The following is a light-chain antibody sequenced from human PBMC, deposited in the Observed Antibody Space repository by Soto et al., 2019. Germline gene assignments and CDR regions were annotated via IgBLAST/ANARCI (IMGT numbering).Light chain of an antibody. J-gene: IGLJ1*01. CDR1: KNDIGVYDF. CDR3: KTYAGSNTDV. V-gene: IGLV2-8*01. Sequence: QSVLTQPPSASGSPGQSVTIPCTGTKNDIGVYDFVPWYQPAPGKAPRLLIYEAVQRPSGVPDRFSGSKSGTTASLTVSGLQAADEADYFSKTYAGSNTDVVGSGTKGTV. CDR2: EAV.